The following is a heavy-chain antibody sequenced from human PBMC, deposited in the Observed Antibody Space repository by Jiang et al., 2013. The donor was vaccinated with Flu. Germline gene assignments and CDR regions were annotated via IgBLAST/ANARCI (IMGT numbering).Heavy chain of an antibody. V-gene: IGHV4-59*08. CDR2: IYYSGST. J-gene: IGHJ4*02. CDR3: ARHGEVEAARNFDY. Sequence: EWIGYIYYSGSTNYNPSLKSRVTISVDTSKNQFSLKLSSVTAADTAVYYCARHGEVEAARNFDYWGQGTLVTVSS. D-gene: IGHD6-6*01.